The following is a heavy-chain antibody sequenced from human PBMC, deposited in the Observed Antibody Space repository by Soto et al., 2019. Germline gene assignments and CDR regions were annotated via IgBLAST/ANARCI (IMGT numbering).Heavy chain of an antibody. CDR1: GFTFSSYA. V-gene: IGHV3-23*01. CDR3: AKDGGSSGFGFDY. D-gene: IGHD3-22*01. CDR2: ISGSGGST. Sequence: GGSLRLSCAASGFTFSSYAMSWVRQAPGKGLEWGSAISGSGGSTYYADSVKGRFTISRDNSKNTLYLQMNSLRAEDTAVYYCAKDGGSSGFGFDYWGQGTLVTVSS. J-gene: IGHJ4*02.